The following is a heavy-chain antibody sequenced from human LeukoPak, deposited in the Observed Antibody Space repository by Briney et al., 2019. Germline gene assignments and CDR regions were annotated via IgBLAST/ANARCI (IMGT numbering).Heavy chain of an antibody. J-gene: IGHJ4*02. V-gene: IGHV4-39*07. CDR3: ARGGIHYYGSGSYYKSAYFDY. CDR1: GVSLSSSSYY. Sequence: SETLSLTCTVSGVSLSSSSYYWSWIRQPPGKGLEWIGEINHSGSTNYNPSLKSRVTISVDTSKNQFSLKLSSVTAADTAVYYCARGGIHYYGSGSYYKSAYFDYWGQGTLVTVSS. D-gene: IGHD3-10*01. CDR2: INHSGST.